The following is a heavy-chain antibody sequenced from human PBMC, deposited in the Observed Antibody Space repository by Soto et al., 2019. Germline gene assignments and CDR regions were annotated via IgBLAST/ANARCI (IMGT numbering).Heavy chain of an antibody. CDR2: INAGNGNT. CDR1: GYTFTYQS. CDR3: ARVSGYYLPDY. D-gene: IGHD5-12*01. Sequence: ASVKVSCKASGYTFTYQSIHWVRQAPGQRLEWMGWINAGNGNTKYSQKFQGRVTITRDTSASTAYMELSSLRSEDTAVYYCARVSGYYLPDYWGQGTLVTVSS. V-gene: IGHV1-3*01. J-gene: IGHJ4*02.